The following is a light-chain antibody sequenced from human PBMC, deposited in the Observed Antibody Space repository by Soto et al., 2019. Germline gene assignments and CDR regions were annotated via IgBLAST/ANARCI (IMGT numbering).Light chain of an antibody. CDR1: QGLNSW. J-gene: IGKJ1*01. CDR2: GAS. Sequence: DIPMTQSPSSVSASVGDRVTITCRASQGLNSWLAWYQQKPGKAPKLLIYGASNLQSGVPSRFSGSGSGTDFTLTISSLQSEDFATYYCQQAYTFPWTFGQGTQVEI. V-gene: IGKV1-12*01. CDR3: QQAYTFPWT.